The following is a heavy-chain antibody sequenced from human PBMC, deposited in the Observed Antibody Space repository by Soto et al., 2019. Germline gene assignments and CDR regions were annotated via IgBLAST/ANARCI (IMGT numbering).Heavy chain of an antibody. CDR1: GGSVSSFH. CDR3: ARYYDSWRYMDV. V-gene: IGHV4-59*08. D-gene: IGHD3-3*01. J-gene: IGHJ6*03. Sequence: TSETLSLTCTVSGGSVSSFHWSWIRQPPGKGLEWIGYIYYSGSTNYNPSLKSRVTISVDTSKNEFSLKVNSVTAADTAVYYCARYYDSWRYMDVWGKGTTVTVSS. CDR2: IYYSGST.